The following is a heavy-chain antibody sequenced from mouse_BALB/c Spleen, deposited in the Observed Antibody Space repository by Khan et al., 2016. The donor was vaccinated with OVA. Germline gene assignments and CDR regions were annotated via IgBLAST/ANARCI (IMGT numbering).Heavy chain of an antibody. Sequence: QVRLQQSGAELARPGASVKLSCKASGYTFTDYYINWVKQRTGQGLEWIGEISPGSGDTYYNEKFKGKATLTADKSSTTAYMQLSSLTSDASAVYFCARRNYFGYTFAYWGQGTLVTVSA. V-gene: IGHV1-77*01. CDR2: ISPGSGDT. D-gene: IGHD1-2*01. J-gene: IGHJ3*01. CDR3: ARRNYFGYTFAY. CDR1: GYTFTDYY.